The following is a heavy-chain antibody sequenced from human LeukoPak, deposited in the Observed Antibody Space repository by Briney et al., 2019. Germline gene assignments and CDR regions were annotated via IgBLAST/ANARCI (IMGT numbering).Heavy chain of an antibody. CDR3: ARVGGRYSSSSFSSLGY. D-gene: IGHD6-6*01. CDR2: ISAYNGNT. V-gene: IGHV1-18*01. CDR1: GYTFTSYG. Sequence: GASVKVSCKASGYTFTSYGISWVRQAPGQGLEWMGWISAYNGNTNYAQKLQGRVTMTTDTSTSTAYMELRSLRSDDTAVYYCARVGGRYSSSSFSSLGYGGQGTLVTVSA. J-gene: IGHJ4*02.